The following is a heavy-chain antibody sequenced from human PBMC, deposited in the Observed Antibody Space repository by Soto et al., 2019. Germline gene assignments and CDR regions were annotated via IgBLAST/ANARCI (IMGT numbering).Heavy chain of an antibody. V-gene: IGHV3-15*01. CDR3: THSRFGVVIPYYYYYYMDV. CDR1: GSTFSNAW. CDR2: IKSKTDGGTT. D-gene: IGHD3-3*01. J-gene: IGHJ6*03. Sequence: EVQLVESGGGLVKPGGSLRLSCAASGSTFSNAWMSWVRQAPGKGLEWVGRIKSKTDGGTTDYAAPVKGRFTISRDDSKNTLYLQMNSLKTEDTAVYYCTHSRFGVVIPYYYYYYMDVWGKGTTVTVSS.